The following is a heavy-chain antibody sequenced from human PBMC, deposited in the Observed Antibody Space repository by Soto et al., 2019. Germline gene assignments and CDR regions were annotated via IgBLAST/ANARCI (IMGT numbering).Heavy chain of an antibody. D-gene: IGHD4-4*01. J-gene: IGHJ4*02. Sequence: TLSLTCTVSGDSISGGDYYWSWIRQPPGKGLEWIGYIYYTGSTYYNPSLKSRIIMSVDTSKNQFSLKLSSVTAADTAVYYCARDHYDYSNHIRLGLDCWGQGTLVTVSS. CDR3: ARDHYDYSNHIRLGLDC. CDR1: GDSISGGDYY. V-gene: IGHV4-30-4*01. CDR2: IYYTGST.